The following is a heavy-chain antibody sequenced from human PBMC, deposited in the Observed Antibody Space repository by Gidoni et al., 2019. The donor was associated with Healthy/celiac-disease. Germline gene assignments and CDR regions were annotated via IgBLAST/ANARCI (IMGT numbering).Heavy chain of an antibody. CDR3: ARGMGSDYVWGSYRYFDY. V-gene: IGHV3-48*04. CDR1: GFTFSRYS. D-gene: IGHD3-16*02. CDR2: INSSSSTI. J-gene: IGHJ4*02. Sequence: EVQLVESGGGLVQPGGSLRLHCAASGFTFSRYSMNWVRQAPGKGLEWFSYINSSSSTIYYADSVKGRFTISRDNAKNSLYLQMNSLRAEDTAVYYCARGMGSDYVWGSYRYFDYWGQGTLVTVSS.